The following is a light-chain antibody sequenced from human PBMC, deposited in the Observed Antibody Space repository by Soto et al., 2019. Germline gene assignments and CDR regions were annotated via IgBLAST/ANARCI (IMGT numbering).Light chain of an antibody. CDR2: KAS. Sequence: DIQMTQSPSTLSASVGDGVTITCRASQSISPWLAWYQQIPGEAPKLLIYKASSLESWVPSRFSGSGSGTEFTLTISSLQPDDVATYYCQQYATYWTFGQGIKV. V-gene: IGKV1-5*03. CDR1: QSISPW. J-gene: IGKJ1*01. CDR3: QQYATYWT.